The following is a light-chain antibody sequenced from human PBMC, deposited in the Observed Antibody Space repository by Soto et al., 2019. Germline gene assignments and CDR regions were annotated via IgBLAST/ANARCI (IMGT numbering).Light chain of an antibody. CDR1: SSDVGSYNL. CDR2: EVS. J-gene: IGLJ1*01. V-gene: IGLV2-23*02. Sequence: QSVLTQPGSVSGSPGQSITISCTGTSSDVGSYNLVSWYQHHPGKAPKLMIFEVSKRPSGVSNRFSGSKSGNTASLTISGLQAEDEAEYYCCSYAGTYVFGTGTKVTVL. CDR3: CSYAGTYV.